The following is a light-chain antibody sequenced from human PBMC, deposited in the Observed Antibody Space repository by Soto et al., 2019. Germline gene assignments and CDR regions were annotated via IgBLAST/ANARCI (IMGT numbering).Light chain of an antibody. CDR3: QHSFGTPPYT. CDR1: RSVGSR. CDR2: DAT. V-gene: IGKV1-39*01. Sequence: DIQVTQSPSSLTASIGERVTITCRASRSVGSRLNWYQQKPGKAPALLIYDATDLQTGVPSRFRSSGSGTDFTITITSLQPEDVATYYCQHSFGTPPYTFGQGTRL. J-gene: IGKJ2*01.